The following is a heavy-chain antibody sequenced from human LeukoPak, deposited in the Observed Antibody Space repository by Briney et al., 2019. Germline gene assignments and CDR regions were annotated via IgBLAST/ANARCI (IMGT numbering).Heavy chain of an antibody. CDR1: GGSISSGGYY. CDR3: AREFRLYYDILTGGLNWFDP. Sequence: SETLSLTCTVSGGSISSGGYYWSWIRQHPGKGLEWIVYIYYSGSTYYNPSLKSRVTISVDTSKNQFSLKLSSVTAADTAVYYCAREFRLYYDILTGGLNWFDPWGQGTLVTVSS. D-gene: IGHD3-9*01. J-gene: IGHJ5*02. CDR2: IYYSGST. V-gene: IGHV4-31*03.